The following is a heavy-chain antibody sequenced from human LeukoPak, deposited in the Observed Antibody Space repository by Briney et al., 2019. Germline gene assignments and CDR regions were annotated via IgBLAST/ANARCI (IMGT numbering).Heavy chain of an antibody. V-gene: IGHV1-3*01. Sequence: ASVKVSCKASGYTFTNYAMHWVRQAPGQRLEWMGWINAGNGNTKYSQKFQGRVTITRDTSASTAYMELSSLRSEDTAVYYCARVRRDDILTGYYFAVDYYYGMDVWGQGTTVTVSS. CDR1: GYTFTNYA. D-gene: IGHD3-9*01. CDR2: INAGNGNT. CDR3: ARVRRDDILTGYYFAVDYYYGMDV. J-gene: IGHJ6*02.